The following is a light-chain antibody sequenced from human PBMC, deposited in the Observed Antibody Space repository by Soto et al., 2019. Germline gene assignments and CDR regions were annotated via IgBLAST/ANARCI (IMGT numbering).Light chain of an antibody. V-gene: IGKV3-20*01. J-gene: IGKJ1*01. CDR1: QSVCNRC. CDR2: GAS. Sequence: ETVLTQSPGTLSLSPGERVTLSCRASQSVCNRCLAWYQQKPGQSPRLLIYGASTRATGIPDRFSGSGSGTDFTLTISRLEPEDVAVYYCQHYGTTPWTFGLGTKVGIK. CDR3: QHYGTTPWT.